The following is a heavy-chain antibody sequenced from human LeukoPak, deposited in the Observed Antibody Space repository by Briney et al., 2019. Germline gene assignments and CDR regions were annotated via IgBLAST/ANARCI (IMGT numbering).Heavy chain of an antibody. CDR2: IYYNGNT. V-gene: IGHV4-59*08. CDR3: ARLGGYYDY. J-gene: IGHJ4*02. Sequence: SETLSLTFIVSGDSINGYYWTWIRQPPGKGLEWIGNIYYNGNTNYNPSLKSRVTISVDTSKNQFSLRLTSVTATDTAIYYCARLGGYYDYWGQGTLVTVSS. D-gene: IGHD3-22*01. CDR1: GDSINGYY.